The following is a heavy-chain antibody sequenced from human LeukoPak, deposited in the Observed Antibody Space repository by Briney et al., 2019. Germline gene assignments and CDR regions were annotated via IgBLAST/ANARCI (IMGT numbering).Heavy chain of an antibody. CDR1: GYPFTSSG. CDR3: AREAHDYYYDSSGYYKRDYYYGMDV. J-gene: IGHJ6*02. D-gene: IGHD3-22*01. V-gene: IGHV1-18*01. Sequence: ASVKASCKASGYPFTSSGISWVRQAPGQGLEWMGWISAYNGSTNYAQKLQGRVTMTTDTSTSTAYMELRSLRSDDTAVYYCAREAHDYYYDSSGYYKRDYYYGMDVWGQGTTVTVSS. CDR2: ISAYNGST.